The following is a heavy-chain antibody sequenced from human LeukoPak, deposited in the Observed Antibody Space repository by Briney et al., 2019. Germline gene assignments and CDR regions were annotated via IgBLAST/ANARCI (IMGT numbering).Heavy chain of an antibody. D-gene: IGHD1-26*01. CDR1: GYTFSSFA. J-gene: IGHJ4*02. V-gene: IGHV1-3*04. CDR2: INTGNGNT. CDR3: ARDLGSGGLHY. Sequence: ASVKVSCKASGYTFSSFAIHWVRQAPGQRLEWMGWINTGNGNTRYSQKFQGRFTITRDTSASTAYMELSSLRSEDTAVYYCARDLGSGGLHYWGQGTLVTVSS.